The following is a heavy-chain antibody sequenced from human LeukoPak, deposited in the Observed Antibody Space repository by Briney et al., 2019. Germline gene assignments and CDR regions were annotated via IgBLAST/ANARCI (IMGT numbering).Heavy chain of an antibody. CDR1: GYSISSGYY. Sequence: PSETLSLTCTVSGYSISSGYYWGWIRQPPGKGLEWIGSIYYSGSTYYNPSLKSRVTISVDTSKNQFSLKLSSVTAADTAVYYCARDRQPLDYYDSSGYPGYFDLWGRGTLVTVSS. V-gene: IGHV4-38-2*02. D-gene: IGHD3-22*01. J-gene: IGHJ2*01. CDR2: IYYSGST. CDR3: ARDRQPLDYYDSSGYPGYFDL.